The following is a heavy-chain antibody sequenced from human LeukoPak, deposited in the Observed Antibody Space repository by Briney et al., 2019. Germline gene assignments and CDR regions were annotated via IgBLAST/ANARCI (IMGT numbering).Heavy chain of an antibody. D-gene: IGHD3-10*01. CDR1: GFTFSNYN. J-gene: IGHJ4*02. CDR3: ARKLWFGEPRCYFDY. V-gene: IGHV3-21*01. Sequence: PGGSLRLSCAASGFTFSNYNMNWVRQTPGKGLEWVSSISSSSSYIYYADSVKGRFTISRDNAKNSLHLQMNSLRAEDTAVYYCARKLWFGEPRCYFDYWGQGTLVTVSS. CDR2: ISSSSSYI.